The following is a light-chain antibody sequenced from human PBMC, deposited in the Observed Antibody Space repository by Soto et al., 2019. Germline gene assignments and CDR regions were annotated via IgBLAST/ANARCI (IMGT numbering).Light chain of an antibody. CDR3: GTWDSSLSAAV. Sequence: QSVLTQPPSVSAAPGQKVTISCSGSSSNIGNNYVSWYQQLPGTAPKLLIYDNNKRPSGIPDRFSGSKSVTSATLGITGLQTGDEADYYCGTWDSSLSAAVFGGGTQLTVL. J-gene: IGLJ7*01. V-gene: IGLV1-51*01. CDR2: DNN. CDR1: SSNIGNNY.